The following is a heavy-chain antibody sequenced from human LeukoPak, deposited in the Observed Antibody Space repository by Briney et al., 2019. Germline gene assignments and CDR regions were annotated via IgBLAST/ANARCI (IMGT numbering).Heavy chain of an antibody. J-gene: IGHJ5*02. CDR3: ARGMTTGPDP. D-gene: IGHD4-17*01. V-gene: IGHV4-59*08. CDR2: IYYSGST. CDR1: GGSISSYS. Sequence: SETLSLTCTVSGGSISSYSWSWIRQPPGKGLEWIGYIYYSGSTNYNPSLKSRLTISVDTYKNQFSPNLSSVTAADTAVYYCARGMTTGPDPWGQGTLVTVSS.